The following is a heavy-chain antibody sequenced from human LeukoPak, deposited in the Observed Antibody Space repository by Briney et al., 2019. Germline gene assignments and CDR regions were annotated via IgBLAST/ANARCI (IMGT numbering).Heavy chain of an antibody. J-gene: IGHJ4*02. V-gene: IGHV7-4-1*02. CDR3: ARDQGLRMDYGSGSYYPLDY. D-gene: IGHD3-10*01. CDR1: GYTFTSYA. CDR2: INTNTGNP. Sequence: ASVMVSCKASGYTFTSYAMNWVRQAPGQGFEWMGWINTNTGNPTYAQGFTGRFVFSLDTSVSTAYLQISSLKAEDTAVYYCARDQGLRMDYGSGSYYPLDYWGQGTLVTVSS.